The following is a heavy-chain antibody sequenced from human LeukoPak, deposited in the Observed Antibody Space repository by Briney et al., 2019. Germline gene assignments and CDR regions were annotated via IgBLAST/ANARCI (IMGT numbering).Heavy chain of an antibody. CDR3: ARRTTAVAGSYFDC. J-gene: IGHJ4*02. CDR1: GGSIRSSGYD. D-gene: IGHD6-19*01. Sequence: SETLSLTCTVSGGSIRSSGYDWGWIRLPPGKGLEWIGNVYYTGSTYYNPSLKSGVTISVDTSKNQFSLKLNSVTAADTAVYYCARRTTAVAGSYFDCWGQGTLVTVSS. V-gene: IGHV4-39*01. CDR2: VYYTGST.